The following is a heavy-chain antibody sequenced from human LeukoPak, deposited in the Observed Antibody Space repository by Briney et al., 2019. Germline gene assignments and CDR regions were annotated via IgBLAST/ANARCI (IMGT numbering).Heavy chain of an antibody. CDR2: MNPNSGNT. Sequence: ASVKVSCKASGYTFTSYDINWVRQATGQGLEWMGWMNPNSGNTGYAQKFQGRVTITRNTSISTAYMELSSLRSEDTAVYYCARVGPGSYNDPAGWFDPWGQGTLVTVSS. CDR3: ARVGPGSYNDPAGWFDP. CDR1: GYTFTSYD. D-gene: IGHD1-26*01. J-gene: IGHJ5*02. V-gene: IGHV1-8*03.